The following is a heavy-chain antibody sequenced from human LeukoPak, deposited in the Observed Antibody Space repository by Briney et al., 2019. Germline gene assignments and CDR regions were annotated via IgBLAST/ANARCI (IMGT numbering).Heavy chain of an antibody. D-gene: IGHD1-14*01. V-gene: IGHV4-4*07. J-gene: IGHJ4*02. Sequence: SETLSLTCTVSGGSINGYFCTWLRQSAGAGLECIGRIHTSGTTYYNPSLKSRVSMSVDTSNNKSSLRLNSVTAADTAVYYCARDPAGHGRYFDYWGQGALVTVSS. CDR1: GGSINGYF. CDR3: ARDPAGHGRYFDY. CDR2: IHTSGTT.